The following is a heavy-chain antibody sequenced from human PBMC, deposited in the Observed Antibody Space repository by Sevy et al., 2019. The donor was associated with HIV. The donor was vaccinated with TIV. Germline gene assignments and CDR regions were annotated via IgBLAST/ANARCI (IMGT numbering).Heavy chain of an antibody. V-gene: IGHV4-39*01. CDR1: GGSISRSNYY. CDR3: ARHDSGNPEYFDN. D-gene: IGHD2-15*01. Sequence: SETLSLTCTVSGGSISRSNYYWGWIRQSPGKGLEGIGSIYYTGNTYYNPSLRSRVNIFLDTSKNLVSLKLNSVTAADTAVYYCARHDSGNPEYFDNWGQGTLVTVSS. J-gene: IGHJ4*02. CDR2: IYYTGNT.